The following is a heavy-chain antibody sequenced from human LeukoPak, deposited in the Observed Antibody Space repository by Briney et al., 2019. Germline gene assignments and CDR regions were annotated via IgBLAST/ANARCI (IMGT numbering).Heavy chain of an antibody. D-gene: IGHD3-3*01. CDR1: GYTLTEFS. CDR3: ATHIPIFGVVIIAAFDI. V-gene: IGHV1-24*01. CDR2: FDPEDGET. Sequence: APVKVSCKVSGYTLTEFSMHWGRQAPGHGLGWRGGFDPEDGETIDAQKFQGRVTMTEDTSTDTAYMELSSLRSQDTAVNYRATHIPIFGVVIIAAFDIWGQGTMVTVSS. J-gene: IGHJ3*02.